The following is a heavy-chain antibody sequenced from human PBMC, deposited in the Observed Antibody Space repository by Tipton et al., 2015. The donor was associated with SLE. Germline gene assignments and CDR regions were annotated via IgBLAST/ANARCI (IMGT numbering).Heavy chain of an antibody. CDR3: ASPRITIFGVVP. V-gene: IGHV3-48*03. D-gene: IGHD3-3*01. Sequence: GSLRLSCAASGFTFSSYEMNWVRQAPGKGLEWVSAISGSGGSTYYADSVKGRFTISRDNAKNSLYLQMNSLRAEDTAVYYCASPRITIFGVVPWGQGTLVTVSS. CDR2: ISGSGGST. J-gene: IGHJ4*02. CDR1: GFTFSSYE.